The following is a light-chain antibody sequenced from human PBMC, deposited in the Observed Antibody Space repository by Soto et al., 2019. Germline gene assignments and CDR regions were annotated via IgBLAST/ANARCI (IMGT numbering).Light chain of an antibody. CDR2: GAS. J-gene: IGKJ4*01. V-gene: IGKV3-15*01. CDR1: QSVTNSY. CDR3: QQYSNWPLT. Sequence: EIVMPPSPVTLSVSPGERATLSCRASQSVTNSYLAWYQQKPGQAPRLLIFGASTRAAGIPARFSGSGSGTEFTLTISSLQSEDFAVYYCQQYSNWPLTFGGGTKVDIK.